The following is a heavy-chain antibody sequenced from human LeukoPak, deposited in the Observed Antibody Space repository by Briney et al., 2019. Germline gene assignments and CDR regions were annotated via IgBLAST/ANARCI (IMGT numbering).Heavy chain of an antibody. CDR1: GFIFCTYG. J-gene: IGHJ4*02. CDR2: ISDDGVYR. V-gene: IGHV3-30*18. D-gene: IGHD1-26*01. Sequence: GGSLRLSCAASGFIFCTYGMHENRQAPGKGLVKAAVISDDGVYRYYGDSVKGRFTISRDNSKNTLYLQIDSLRAEDTAVYYCAKDFAVVGASSFDCWGQGTLVTVSS. CDR3: AKDFAVVGASSFDC.